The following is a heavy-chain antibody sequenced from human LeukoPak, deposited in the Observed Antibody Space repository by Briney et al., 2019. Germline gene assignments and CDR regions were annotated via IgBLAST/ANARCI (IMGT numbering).Heavy chain of an antibody. V-gene: IGHV3-43*01. CDR1: GFTFDDYA. CDR2: ISRDGVNP. J-gene: IGHJ4*02. CDR3: AKDYGPNFFFYDN. D-gene: IGHD4-23*01. Sequence: PGGSLRLSCAASGFTFDDYALHWVRQAPGKGLEWVALISRDGVNPYYADSVKGRFTISRDNRKNSLYLQMNSLTTEDTAFYYCAKDYGPNFFFYDNWGQGTLVTVSS.